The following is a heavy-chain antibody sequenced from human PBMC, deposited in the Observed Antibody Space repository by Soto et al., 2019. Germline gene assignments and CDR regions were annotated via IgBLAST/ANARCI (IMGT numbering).Heavy chain of an antibody. CDR1: GFTFSDYY. CDR2: ISYTSTYK. CDR3: TRGSYSI. J-gene: IGHJ3*02. D-gene: IGHD4-4*01. Sequence: GGSLRLSCAASGFTFSDYYMSWIRQAPGKGLEWVSYISYTSTYKNYADAVKGRFTISKSIAYLQMNSLKTEDSGLYYCTRGSYSIWGQGTMVTVSS. V-gene: IGHV3-11*05.